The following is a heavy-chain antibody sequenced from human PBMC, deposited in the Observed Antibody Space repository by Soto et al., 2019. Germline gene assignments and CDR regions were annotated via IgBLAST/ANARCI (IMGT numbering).Heavy chain of an antibody. CDR1: GASLRRGSYY. CDR3: SYGSSFDY. V-gene: IGHV4-61*01. D-gene: IGHD3-10*01. J-gene: IGHJ4*02. Sequence: SETLSLTCTVSGASLRRGSYYWSWIRQPPGKGLEWIGYISHSGRTNYDPSLKSRLTMSVDTSQNQFSLQLNSVTAADTAVYYCSYGSSFDYWGQGTLVTVSS. CDR2: ISHSGRT.